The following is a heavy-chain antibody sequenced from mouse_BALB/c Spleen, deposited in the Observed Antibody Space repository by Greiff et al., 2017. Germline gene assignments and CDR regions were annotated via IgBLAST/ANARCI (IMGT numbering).Heavy chain of an antibody. V-gene: IGHV1-14*01. CDR1: GYTFTSYV. J-gene: IGHJ2*01. CDR2: INPYNDGT. Sequence: VQLQQSGPELVKPGASVKMSCKASGYTFTSYVMHWVKQKPGQGLEWIGYINPYNDGTKYNEKFKGKATLTSDKSSSTAYMELSSLTSEDSAVYYCARGLMITTVDYWGQGTTLTVSS. D-gene: IGHD2-4*01. CDR3: ARGLMITTVDY.